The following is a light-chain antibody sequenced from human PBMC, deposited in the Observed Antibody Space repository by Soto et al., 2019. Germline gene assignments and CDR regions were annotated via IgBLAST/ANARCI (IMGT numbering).Light chain of an antibody. CDR3: GSCEDTLHVLV. J-gene: IGLJ2*01. Sequence: QSVLTQPPSVSGTPGQTVTISCSGSSSNIGSKSVQWYQQLPETAPKLLIYSNNQRPSGVPDRFSGSKSGTSASLAISGLQSEDEAHYYCGSCEDTLHVLVFGGGTKVTVL. V-gene: IGLV1-44*01. CDR1: SSNIGSKS. CDR2: SNN.